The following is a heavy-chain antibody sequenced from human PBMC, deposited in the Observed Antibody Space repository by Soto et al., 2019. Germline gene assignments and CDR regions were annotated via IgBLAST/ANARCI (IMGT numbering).Heavy chain of an antibody. CDR1: GFTFSNAW. J-gene: IGHJ2*01. CDR3: TTAQAVADSGTTYWYFDL. Sequence: GSLRLSCAASGFTFSNAWMSWVRQAPGKGLEWVGRIKSKTDGGTTDYAAPVKGRFTISRDDSKNTLYLQMNSLKTEDTAVYYCTTAQAVADSGTTYWYFDLWGRGTLVTVSS. CDR2: IKSKTDGGTT. D-gene: IGHD6-19*01. V-gene: IGHV3-15*01.